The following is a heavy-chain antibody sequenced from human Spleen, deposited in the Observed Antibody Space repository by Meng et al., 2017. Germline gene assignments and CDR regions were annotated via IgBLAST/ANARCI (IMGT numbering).Heavy chain of an antibody. D-gene: IGHD6-6*01. V-gene: IGHV3-30*04. CDR1: GFTFSDYA. Sequence: SLKISCAASGFTFSDYAMHCVRQAPDRGLEWVTFISYDGRDKFYADSEKGRFTISRDNSKNTLYLEMNSLRAEDTAIYYCATEGYTSSSGSSLDMWGQGTMVTVSS. CDR3: ATEGYTSSSGSSLDM. CDR2: ISYDGRDK. J-gene: IGHJ3*02.